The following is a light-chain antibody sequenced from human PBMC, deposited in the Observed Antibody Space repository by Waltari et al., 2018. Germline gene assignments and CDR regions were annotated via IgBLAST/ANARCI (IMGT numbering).Light chain of an antibody. Sequence: DIQMTQSPSTLSASVGDRVIITCRASQSINTWLAWYQQKPGKAPRVLFYRASSLETGVPSRFSGSGSVTEFTLTISGLQPDDFATYYCQQYNSYSTFGQGTRVEIK. V-gene: IGKV1-5*03. J-gene: IGKJ1*01. CDR3: QQYNSYST. CDR2: RAS. CDR1: QSINTW.